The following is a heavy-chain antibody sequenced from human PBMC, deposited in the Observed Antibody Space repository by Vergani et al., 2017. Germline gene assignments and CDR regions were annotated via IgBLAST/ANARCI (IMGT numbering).Heavy chain of an antibody. J-gene: IGHJ4*02. CDR1: GGSFSGYY. V-gene: IGHV4-34*01. CDR3: ARHRRDGYNYYLDY. Sequence: QVQLQQWGAGLLKPSETLSLTCAVYGGSFSGYYWSWIRQPPGKGLEWIGEINHSGSTNYNPSLKSRVTISVDTSKNQFSLKLSSVTAADTAVYYCARHRRDGYNYYLDYWGQGTLVTVSS. CDR2: INHSGST. D-gene: IGHD5-24*01.